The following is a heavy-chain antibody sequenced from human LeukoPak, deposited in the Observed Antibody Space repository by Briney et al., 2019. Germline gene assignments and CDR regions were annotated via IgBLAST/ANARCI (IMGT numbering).Heavy chain of an antibody. J-gene: IGHJ5*02. CDR2: INTNTGNP. CDR3: ARDARVLLWFGELFPRANEQVWFDP. D-gene: IGHD3-10*01. CDR1: GYTFTSYA. V-gene: IGHV7-4-1*02. Sequence: ASVKVSCKASGYTFTSYAMNWVRQAPGQGLEWMGWINTNTGNPTYAQGFTGRFVFSLDTSVSTAYLQISSLKAEDTAVYYCARDARVLLWFGELFPRANEQVWFDPWGQGTLVTVSS.